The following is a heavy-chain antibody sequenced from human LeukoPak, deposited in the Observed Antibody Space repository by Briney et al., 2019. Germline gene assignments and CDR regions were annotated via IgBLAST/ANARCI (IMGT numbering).Heavy chain of an antibody. D-gene: IGHD6-13*01. CDR3: AKDWIVAAAGTALGMDV. CDR1: GFTFSSYA. V-gene: IGHV3-23*01. CDR2: ISGSGGST. Sequence: SGGSLRLSCAASGFTFSSYAMSWVRQAPGKGLEWVSAISGSGGSTYYADSVKGRFTISRDNSKNTLYLQMNSLRAEDTAVYYCAKDWIVAAAGTALGMDVWGQGTTVTVSS. J-gene: IGHJ6*02.